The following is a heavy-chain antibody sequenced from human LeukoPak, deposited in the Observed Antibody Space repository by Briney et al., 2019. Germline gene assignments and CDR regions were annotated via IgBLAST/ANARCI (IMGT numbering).Heavy chain of an antibody. V-gene: IGHV4-34*01. D-gene: IGHD3-3*01. CDR2: INHSGST. CDR3: ARSLSARYYYYYYGMDV. Sequence: GSLRLSCAASGFTVSNNYMSWIRQPPGKGLEWIGEINHSGSTNYNPSLKSRVTISVDTSKNQFSLKLSSVTAADTAVCYCARSLSARYYYYYYGMDVWGQGTTVTVSS. CDR1: GFTVSNNY. J-gene: IGHJ6*02.